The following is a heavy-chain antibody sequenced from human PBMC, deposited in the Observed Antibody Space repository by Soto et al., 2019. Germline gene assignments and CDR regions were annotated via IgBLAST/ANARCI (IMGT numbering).Heavy chain of an antibody. J-gene: IGHJ4*02. CDR3: AKGRYSSGWQLNSDY. V-gene: IGHV3-23*01. CDR2: ISGSGGST. CDR1: GFTFSSYA. D-gene: IGHD6-19*01. Sequence: EVQLLESGGGLVQPGGSLRLSCAASGFTFSSYAMSWVRQAPGKGLEWVSAISGSGGSTYYADSVKGRFTISRDNSKNPLYLQMNSLRAEDTAVYYCAKGRYSSGWQLNSDYWGQGTLVTVSS.